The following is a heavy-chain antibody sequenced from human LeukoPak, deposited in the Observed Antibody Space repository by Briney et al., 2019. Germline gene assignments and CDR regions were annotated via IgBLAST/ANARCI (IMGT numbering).Heavy chain of an antibody. D-gene: IGHD6-13*01. J-gene: IGHJ4*02. CDR1: GYSFTSYY. V-gene: IGHV1-46*01. Sequence: ASVKVSCKASGYSFTSYYIHWVRQAPGQGLEWMGIINPSGGSINYAQKFQGRVTMTRDTSTSTVYMELSSLRPEDTAVYYCARESSAGTLGYWGQGTLVTVSS. CDR2: INPSGGSI. CDR3: ARESSAGTLGY.